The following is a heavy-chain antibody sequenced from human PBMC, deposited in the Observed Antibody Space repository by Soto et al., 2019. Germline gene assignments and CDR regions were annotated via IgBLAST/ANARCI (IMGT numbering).Heavy chain of an antibody. J-gene: IGHJ6*02. CDR3: ARYDSSGYYWPYYYYGMDV. CDR2: ISDSSSYI. CDR1: GFTFSTYS. V-gene: IGHV3-21*01. Sequence: PEGSLRLSCAASGFTFSTYSMNWVRQAPGKGLEWVSSISDSSSYIYYADSVKGRFTISRDNAKNSLYLQMNSLRAEDTAVYYCARYDSSGYYWPYYYYGMDVWGQGTTVTVSS. D-gene: IGHD3-22*01.